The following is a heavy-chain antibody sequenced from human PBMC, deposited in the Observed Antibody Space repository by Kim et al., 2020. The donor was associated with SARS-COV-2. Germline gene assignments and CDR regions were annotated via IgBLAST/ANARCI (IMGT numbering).Heavy chain of an antibody. V-gene: IGHV3-53*01. Sequence: GGSLRLSCAASGFTISSNYMSWVRQAPGKGLEWVSFIFLDGSTYYADSVKGRFTVSSDNSKNTVYLQMNSLRAEDTAVYYCARDPSVTSDFAMDVWGLGTTVTVSS. CDR3: ARDPSVTSDFAMDV. CDR1: GFTISSNY. CDR2: IFLDGST. D-gene: IGHD4-17*01. J-gene: IGHJ6*02.